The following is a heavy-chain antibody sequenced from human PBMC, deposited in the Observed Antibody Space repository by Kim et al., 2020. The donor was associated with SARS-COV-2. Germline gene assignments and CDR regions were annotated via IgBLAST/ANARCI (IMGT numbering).Heavy chain of an antibody. J-gene: IGHJ4*02. D-gene: IGHD6-13*01. CDR1: GGSLSSNNNY. Sequence: SETLSLTCSVSGGSLSSNNNYWAWIRQPPGQGLEWIATVDYSGTSYYNPSLKSRVSMSVDTSRNDFSLRLASVTAADTAVYYCARLLAAAGTNYFDFWDQGTLVSVSS. CDR3: ARLLAAAGTNYFDF. V-gene: IGHV4-39*02. CDR2: VDYSGTS.